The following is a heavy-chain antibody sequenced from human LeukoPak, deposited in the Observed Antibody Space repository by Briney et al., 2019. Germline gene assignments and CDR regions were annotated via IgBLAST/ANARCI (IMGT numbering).Heavy chain of an antibody. CDR1: GYSFATYC. D-gene: IGHD6-25*01. V-gene: IGHV5-51*01. CDR2: IYPADSDT. J-gene: IGHJ4*02. CDR3: ARKSGTFDY. Sequence: GESLKISCQTSGYSFATYCIGWVRQMPGKGLEWMGIIYPADSDTTYNPSFQGQVTISVDKSISTAYLQWSSLKASDTAIYFCARKSGTFDYWGQGTLVTVSS.